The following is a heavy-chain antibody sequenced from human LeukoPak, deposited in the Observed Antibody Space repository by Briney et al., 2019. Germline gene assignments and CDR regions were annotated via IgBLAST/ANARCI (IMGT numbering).Heavy chain of an antibody. J-gene: IGHJ4*02. Sequence: GASVKVSCKASGYTFTSYGISWVRQAPGQGLEWMGWISVDNGNTKYAQKLQGRVTMTTNTSTSTVYMELTSLRSDDTAVYYCARATPQIVGLDYWGQGTLVTVSS. CDR1: GYTFTSYG. D-gene: IGHD1-26*01. CDR2: ISVDNGNT. V-gene: IGHV1-18*01. CDR3: ARATPQIVGLDY.